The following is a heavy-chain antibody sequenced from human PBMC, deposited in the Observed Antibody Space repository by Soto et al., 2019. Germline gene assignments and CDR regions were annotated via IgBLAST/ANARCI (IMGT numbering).Heavy chain of an antibody. J-gene: IGHJ4*02. V-gene: IGHV4-59*08. CDR2: IYYSGST. CDR1: CGSISSDY. CDR3: ARLGGRRYFDY. Sequence: SETLSVTCTVSCGSISSDYWSWIRQPPGKGLEWIGYIYYSGSTNYNPSLKSRVTISVDTSKNQFSLKLSSVTAADTAVYYCARLGGRRYFDYWGQGTLVTVSS.